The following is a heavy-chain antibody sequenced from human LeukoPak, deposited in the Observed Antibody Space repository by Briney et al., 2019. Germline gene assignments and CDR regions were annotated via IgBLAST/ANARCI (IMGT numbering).Heavy chain of an antibody. J-gene: IGHJ4*02. CDR3: ATEGDYSLDY. Sequence: ASVKVSCKVSGYSLSELLIHWVRQPLGKGLEWMAGIDHENGEEVSAQNFQGRVIVAKDTSTDTAYMELSGLKSDDSAIYYCATEGDYSLDYWGQGTLVIVSS. CDR1: GYSLSELL. D-gene: IGHD2-15*01. V-gene: IGHV1-24*01. CDR2: IDHENGEE.